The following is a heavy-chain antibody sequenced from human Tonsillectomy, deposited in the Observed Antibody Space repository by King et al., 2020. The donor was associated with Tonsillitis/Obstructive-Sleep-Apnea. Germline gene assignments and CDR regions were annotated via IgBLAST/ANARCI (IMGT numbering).Heavy chain of an antibody. Sequence: QLVQSGGGLVQPGRSLRLSCAASGFTFDDYAMHWVRQAPGKGLEWVSGISWNSGNIGYADSVKGRFTISRVNAKNSLYLQMNSLRAEDTALYYCAKDYGGNSFWWFDTWGQGTLVTVSS. D-gene: IGHD4-23*01. CDR2: ISWNSGNI. V-gene: IGHV3-9*01. J-gene: IGHJ5*01. CDR3: AKDYGGNSFWWFDT. CDR1: GFTFDDYA.